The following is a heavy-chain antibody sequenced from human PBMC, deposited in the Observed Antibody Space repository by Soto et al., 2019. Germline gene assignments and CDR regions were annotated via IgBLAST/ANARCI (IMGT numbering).Heavy chain of an antibody. V-gene: IGHV3-7*01. Sequence: EVQLVESGGALVQPGGSLRLSCAASGFPFTVFWMSWVRRVPGKGLEWLANINQGGSETYYVDSVKGRFTISRDNAATLVYLEMNSLRAEDTAVYYCARDVPIQQLGQSYQFWGQGTLVTVSS. CDR3: ARDVPIQQLGQSYQF. CDR1: GFPFTVFW. J-gene: IGHJ1*01. CDR2: INQGGSET. D-gene: IGHD4-4*01.